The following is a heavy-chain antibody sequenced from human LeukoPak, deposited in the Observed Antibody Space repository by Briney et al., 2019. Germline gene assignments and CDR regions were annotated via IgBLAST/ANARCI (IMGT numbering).Heavy chain of an antibody. CDR2: ISSSSSTI. V-gene: IGHV3-48*04. J-gene: IGHJ4*02. CDR1: GFTFSSYS. CDR3: ARTGGSYPYYFEH. Sequence: GGSLRLSCAASGFTFSSYSMNWVRQAPGKGLEWVSYISSSSSTIYYADSVKGRFTLSRDNAKNSLYLQMNSLRAEDTAVYYCARTGGSYPYYFEHWGQGTLVTVSS. D-gene: IGHD1-26*01.